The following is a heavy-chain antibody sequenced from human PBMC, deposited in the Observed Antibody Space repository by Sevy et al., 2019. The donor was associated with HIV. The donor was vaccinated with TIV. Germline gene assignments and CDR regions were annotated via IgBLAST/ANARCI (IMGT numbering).Heavy chain of an antibody. D-gene: IGHD2-8*01. Sequence: GGSLRLSCAVSGFIFNSYVISWVRQAPGKGLEWVSTIGASGGSTYYTDSVKGRFTISRDNSKNTVYLQMDSLRAEDTALYYCAKEGNGYDSWGQGTLVTVSS. CDR2: IGASGGST. CDR1: GFIFNSYV. V-gene: IGHV3-23*01. CDR3: AKEGNGYDS. J-gene: IGHJ5*01.